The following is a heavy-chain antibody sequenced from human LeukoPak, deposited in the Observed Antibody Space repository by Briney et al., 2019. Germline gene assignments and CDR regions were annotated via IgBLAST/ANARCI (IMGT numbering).Heavy chain of an antibody. CDR1: GFTFSSSW. CDR2: IKQAGSEK. Sequence: GGSLRLSCAASGFTFSSSWMSWVRQAPGKGLEWVANIKQAGSEKYYVDSVKGRFTISRDNAKNSLYLQINSLRAEDTAVYFCARVVPPLYYFDYRGQGTLVTVSS. V-gene: IGHV3-7*01. D-gene: IGHD3-10*01. CDR3: ARVVPPLYYFDY. J-gene: IGHJ4*02.